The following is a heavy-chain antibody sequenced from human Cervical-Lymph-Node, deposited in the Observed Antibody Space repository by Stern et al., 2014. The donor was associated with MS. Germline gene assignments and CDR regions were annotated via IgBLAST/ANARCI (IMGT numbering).Heavy chain of an antibody. V-gene: IGHV3-9*01. Sequence: EVQLVESGGGLVQPGRSLRLSCAASGFIFDDYAMHWVRQAPGKGLEWVAGISWNSGSIDYADSVKGRFTISRDNAKNSLYLQMNSLRAEDTALYYCTILVYCGGDCSTFDLWGRGTLVTVPS. J-gene: IGHJ2*01. CDR2: ISWNSGSI. CDR1: GFIFDDYA. D-gene: IGHD2-21*02. CDR3: TILVYCGGDCSTFDL.